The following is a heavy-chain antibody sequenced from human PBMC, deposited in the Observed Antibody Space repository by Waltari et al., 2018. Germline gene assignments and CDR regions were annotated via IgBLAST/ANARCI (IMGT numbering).Heavy chain of an antibody. CDR1: GFIFSSHG. J-gene: IGHJ3*01. V-gene: IGHV3-30*02. Sequence: VQLLESGGGVVQPGGSLRLSCAASGFIFSSHGMHWVRQIPGKGLEWVAFISFDGKKIFDADSVRGRFTISRDNSNNIVFLQMNSPRPEDSGVYYCAKDGDYSLTEYDAFDVWGQGTVVTVSP. CDR2: ISFDGKKI. CDR3: AKDGDYSLTEYDAFDV. D-gene: IGHD4-17*01.